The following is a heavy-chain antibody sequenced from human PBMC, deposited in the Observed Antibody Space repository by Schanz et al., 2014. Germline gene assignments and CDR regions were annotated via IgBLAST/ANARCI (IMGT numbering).Heavy chain of an antibody. CDR3: ARVYRWQHILGHFDS. CDR2: INPDSGDT. D-gene: IGHD6-13*01. V-gene: IGHV1-18*01. CDR1: GYTFTIYG. J-gene: IGHJ4*02. Sequence: QVQLVQSGAEVKKPGASVKVSCKASGYTFTIYGISWVRQAPGQGLEWMGWINPDSGDTNYVQNFQGRVTMTRDTSITTAYMDLSRLTSDDTAVYYCARVYRWQHILGHFDSWGQGSLVTVSS.